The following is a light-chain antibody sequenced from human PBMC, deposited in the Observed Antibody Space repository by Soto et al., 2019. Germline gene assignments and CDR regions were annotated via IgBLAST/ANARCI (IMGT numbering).Light chain of an antibody. V-gene: IGKV3-20*01. CDR3: QQYGSSPPYT. CDR1: QSVSNNY. Sequence: EVVLTQSPGTLSLSPGERASLSCRASQSVSNNYLAWYQQKPGQSPTLLIFGSTDSATGIPDRFSGSGSGTDFNLTISRLEPEDVAVYYCQQYGSSPPYTFGQGTKLEIK. J-gene: IGKJ2*01. CDR2: GST.